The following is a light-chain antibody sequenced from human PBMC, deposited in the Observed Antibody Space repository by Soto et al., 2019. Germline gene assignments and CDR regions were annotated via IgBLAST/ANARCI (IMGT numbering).Light chain of an antibody. CDR3: AAWDHSLYGRV. Sequence: QSVLTQPPSASGTPGQRVTISCSGSRSNIGSNPVNWYQQLPGTAPKLLIDSNNQRPSGVPDRFSGSRSGTSASLAISGLQSEDEADYYCAAWDHSLYGRVFGTGTKLTVL. CDR1: RSNIGSNP. V-gene: IGLV1-44*01. J-gene: IGLJ1*01. CDR2: SNN.